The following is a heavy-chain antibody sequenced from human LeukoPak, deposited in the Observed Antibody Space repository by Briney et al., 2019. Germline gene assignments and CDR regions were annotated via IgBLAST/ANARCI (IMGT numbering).Heavy chain of an antibody. CDR3: AKSITGYGLMDV. J-gene: IGHJ6*03. D-gene: IGHD3-10*01. CDR2: ISYDGSNK. V-gene: IGHV3-30*04. CDR1: GFTFSSYA. Sequence: GGSLRLSCAASGFTFSSYAMHWVRQAPGKGLEWVAVISYDGSNKYYADSVKGRFTISRDNSKNTLYLQMNSLRAEDTAVYYCAKSITGYGLMDVWGKGTTVTVSS.